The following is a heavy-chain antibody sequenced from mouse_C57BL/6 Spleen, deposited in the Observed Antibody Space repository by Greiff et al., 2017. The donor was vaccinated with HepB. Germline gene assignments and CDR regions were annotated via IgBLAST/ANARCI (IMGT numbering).Heavy chain of an antibody. J-gene: IGHJ1*03. CDR1: GYAFTNYL. CDR3: GRRRGNVRGYFDV. CDR2: INPGSGGT. D-gene: IGHD2-1*01. V-gene: IGHV1-54*01. Sequence: QVQLQQSGAELVRPGTSVKVSCKASGYAFTNYLIEWVKQRPGQGLEWIGVINPGSGGTNYNEKFKGKATLTADKSSSTAYMQLSSLTSEDSAVYFCGRRRGNVRGYFDVWGTGTTVTVSS.